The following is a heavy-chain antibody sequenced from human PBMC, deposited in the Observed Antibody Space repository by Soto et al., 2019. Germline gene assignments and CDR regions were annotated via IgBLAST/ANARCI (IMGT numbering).Heavy chain of an antibody. CDR1: GGSFSGYY. Sequence: LSLTCAVYGGSFSGYYWSWIRQPPGKGLEWIGEINHSGSTNYNPSLKSRVTISVDTSKNQFSLKLSSVTAADTAVYYCARGPNLVLRYFDWLSPFDYWGQGTLVTVPS. J-gene: IGHJ4*02. V-gene: IGHV4-34*01. D-gene: IGHD3-9*01. CDR3: ARGPNLVLRYFDWLSPFDY. CDR2: INHSGST.